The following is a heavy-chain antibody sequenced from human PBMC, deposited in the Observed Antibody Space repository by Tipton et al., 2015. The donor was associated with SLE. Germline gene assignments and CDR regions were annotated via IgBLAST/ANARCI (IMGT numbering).Heavy chain of an antibody. J-gene: IGHJ6*02. CDR1: GFTFSSYA. CDR3: AKDQGQWLVYYYYYGMDV. V-gene: IGHV3-23*01. D-gene: IGHD6-19*01. Sequence: SLRLSCAASGFTFSSYAMSWVRQAPGKGLEWVSAISCSGGSTYYADSVKGRFTISRDNSKNTLYLQMNSLRAEDTAVYYCAKDQGQWLVYYYYYGMDVWGQGTTVTVSS. CDR2: ISCSGGST.